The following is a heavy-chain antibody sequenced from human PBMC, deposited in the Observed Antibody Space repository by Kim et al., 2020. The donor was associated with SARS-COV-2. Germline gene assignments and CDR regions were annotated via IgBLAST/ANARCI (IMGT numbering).Heavy chain of an antibody. CDR1: GFTFSSYS. V-gene: IGHV3-21*01. J-gene: IGHJ3*02. CDR3: AREAYPIAAVTPDAFDI. CDR2: ISSSSSYI. Sequence: GGSLRLSCAASGFTFSSYSMNWVRQAPGKGLEWVSSISSSSSYIYYADSVKGRFTISRDNAKNSLYLQMNSLRAEDTAVYYCAREAYPIAAVTPDAFDIWGQGTMVTVSS. D-gene: IGHD6-13*01.